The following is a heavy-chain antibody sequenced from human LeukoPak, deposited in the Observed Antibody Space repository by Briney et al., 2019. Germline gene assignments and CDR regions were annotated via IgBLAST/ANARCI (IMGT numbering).Heavy chain of an antibody. D-gene: IGHD2/OR15-2a*01. CDR3: AKVLRGYFDY. J-gene: IGHJ4*02. CDR2: ISYDGSNK. CDR1: GFTSSSYG. V-gene: IGHV3-30*18. Sequence: GGSLRLSCAASGFTSSSYGMHWVRQAPGKGLEWVAVISYDGSNKYYADSVKGRFTISRDNSKNTLYLQMNSLRAEDTAVYYCAKVLRGYFDYWGQGTLVTVSS.